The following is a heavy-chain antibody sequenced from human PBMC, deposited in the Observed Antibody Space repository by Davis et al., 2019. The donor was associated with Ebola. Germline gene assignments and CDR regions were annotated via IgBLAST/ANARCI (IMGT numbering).Heavy chain of an antibody. CDR2: INHSGST. CDR3: ARRSRYYYDSSGYYTRYYFDY. J-gene: IGHJ4*02. Sequence: MPSETLSLTCTVSGGSISSYYWNWIRQPPGKGLEWIGEINHSGSTNYNPSLKSRVTISVDTSKNQFSLKLSSVTAADTAVYYCARRSRYYYDSSGYYTRYYFDYWGQGTLVTVSS. D-gene: IGHD3-22*01. CDR1: GGSISSYY. V-gene: IGHV4-34*01.